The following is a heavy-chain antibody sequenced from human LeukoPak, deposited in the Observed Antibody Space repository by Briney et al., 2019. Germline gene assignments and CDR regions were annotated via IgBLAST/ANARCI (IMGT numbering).Heavy chain of an antibody. V-gene: IGHV1-69*13. CDR1: GGTFSRFT. CDR3: AREWGLESSAYYYAF. D-gene: IGHD3-22*01. J-gene: IGHJ4*02. Sequence: SVKASCKASGGTFSRFTISWVRQAPGQGFEWMGGITPIFGTANFAQKFQGRVSITADESTSTAFMELSSLRSEDTAVYYCAREWGLESSAYYYAFWGQGTLVTVSS. CDR2: ITPIFGTA.